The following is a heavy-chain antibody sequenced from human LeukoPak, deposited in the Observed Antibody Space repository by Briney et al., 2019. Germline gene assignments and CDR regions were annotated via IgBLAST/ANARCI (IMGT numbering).Heavy chain of an antibody. J-gene: IGHJ5*02. CDR1: EFTISSYD. Sequence: AGGSLRLSCAASEFTISSYDMHWVRQGTGNGLEWVSAIDTSGNTYYPSSVKGRFTISRENAKNSLYLQMNSLRVGDTAVYYCARGAEGFDPWGQGTLVTVSS. V-gene: IGHV3-13*01. CDR2: IDTSGNT. D-gene: IGHD1-26*01. CDR3: ARGAEGFDP.